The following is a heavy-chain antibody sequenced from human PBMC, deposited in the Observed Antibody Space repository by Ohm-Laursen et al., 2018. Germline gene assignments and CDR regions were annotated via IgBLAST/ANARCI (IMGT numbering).Heavy chain of an antibody. Sequence: GTLSLTCTVSGGSISRYYWSWIRQPPGKGLEWIGYIYYSGSTNYNPSLKSRVTISVDTSKNQFSLKLSSVTAADTAVYYCARGPVVQTYNWFDPWGQGTLVTVSS. CDR3: ARGPVVQTYNWFDP. D-gene: IGHD4/OR15-4a*01. CDR2: IYYSGST. V-gene: IGHV4-59*01. J-gene: IGHJ5*02. CDR1: GGSISRYY.